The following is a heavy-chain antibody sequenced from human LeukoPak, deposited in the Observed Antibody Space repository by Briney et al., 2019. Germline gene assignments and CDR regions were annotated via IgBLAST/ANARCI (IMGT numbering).Heavy chain of an antibody. D-gene: IGHD3-10*01. CDR1: GYTLIAFY. CDR2: INPNSGGT. Sequence: ASVKVSCKASGYTLIAFYMHWVRQAPGQGLEWMGWINPNSGGTNSSQKFQDRVTLTRDTSISTAYMELSSLRSDDTAVYYCARAYGSGSSYHPDYWGQGTLVTVSS. CDR3: ARAYGSGSSYHPDY. J-gene: IGHJ4*02. V-gene: IGHV1-2*02.